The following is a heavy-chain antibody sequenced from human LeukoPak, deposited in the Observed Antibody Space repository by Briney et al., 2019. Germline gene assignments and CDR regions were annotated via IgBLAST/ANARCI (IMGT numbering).Heavy chain of an antibody. Sequence: GGSLRLSCAASGFTFNSHAMSWVRQAPGKGLEWVSALSGSGGNTYYADSVKGRFTISRDNSKTTLYLQMNSLTAEDTAVYYCAKLMAPKFILVVPAANYWGQGTLVTVSS. V-gene: IGHV3-23*01. CDR2: LSGSGGNT. CDR3: AKLMAPKFILVVPAANY. CDR1: GFTFNSHA. D-gene: IGHD2-2*01. J-gene: IGHJ4*02.